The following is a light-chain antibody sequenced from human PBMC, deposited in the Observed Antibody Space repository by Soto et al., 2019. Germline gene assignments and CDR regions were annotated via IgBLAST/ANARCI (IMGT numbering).Light chain of an antibody. CDR2: GAS. CDR3: QQYGSSPLT. CDR1: LSFRSSY. V-gene: IGKV3-20*01. J-gene: IGKJ4*01. Sequence: DIVLTQSPGTLSLSPGERATLSCRASLSFRSSYLAWYQLKPGQAPRLLIYGASSRSTGIPDRFSGSGSGTDCALPISRLEPEDFEVYYCQQYGSSPLTFGGGNKGAI.